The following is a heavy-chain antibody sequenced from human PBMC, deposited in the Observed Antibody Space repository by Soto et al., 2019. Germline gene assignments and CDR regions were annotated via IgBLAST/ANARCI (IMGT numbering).Heavy chain of an antibody. D-gene: IGHD5-12*01. V-gene: IGHV3-74*01. CDR3: ARGEYSGYDFATG. CDR1: GFTFSSYW. J-gene: IGHJ4*02. CDR2: INSDGSST. Sequence: EGSLRLSCAASGFTFSSYWMHWVRQAPGKGLVWVSRINSDGSSTSYADSVKGRFTISRDNAKNTLYLQMNSLRAEDTAVYYCARGEYSGYDFATGWGQGTLVTVSS.